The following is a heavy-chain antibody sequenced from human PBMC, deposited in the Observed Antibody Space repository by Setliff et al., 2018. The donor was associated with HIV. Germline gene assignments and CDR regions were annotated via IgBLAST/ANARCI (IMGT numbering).Heavy chain of an antibody. CDR1: GGSFSGYY. CDR3: AREGHCSGGSCYSVDY. CDR2: INHSGST. D-gene: IGHD2-15*01. Sequence: SETLSLTCAVYGGSFSGYYWSWIRQPPGKGLEWIGEINHSGSTNYNPSLNSRVTISVDTSKNQFSLKLSAVTAADTAVYYCAREGHCSGGSCYSVDYWGQGTLVTVSS. J-gene: IGHJ4*02. V-gene: IGHV4-34*01.